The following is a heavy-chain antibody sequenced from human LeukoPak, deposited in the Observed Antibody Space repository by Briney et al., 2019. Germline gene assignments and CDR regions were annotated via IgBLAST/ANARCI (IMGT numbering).Heavy chain of an antibody. Sequence: GGSLRLSCAASGFTFSDYTMNWVRQAPGKGLEWVSSISSRSTYIYYADSVKGRFTISRDNAKSSLTLQMGSLRAEDTAVYYCARDKIVGPTTLDYWGQGTLVTVSS. J-gene: IGHJ4*02. CDR3: ARDKIVGPTTLDY. D-gene: IGHD1-26*01. CDR1: GFTFSDYT. V-gene: IGHV3-21*01. CDR2: ISSRSTYI.